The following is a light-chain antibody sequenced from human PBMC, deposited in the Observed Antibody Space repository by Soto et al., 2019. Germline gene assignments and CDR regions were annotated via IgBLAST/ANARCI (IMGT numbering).Light chain of an antibody. CDR3: QQLKNYPIT. V-gene: IGKV1-5*01. CDR1: QSIRSL. Sequence: DIQMTQSPSTLSASVGDRVTITCRASQSIRSLLAWYQQKPGKAPKVLIYDASSLGSGVPSRFSGSGSGTEFTLTISSLQPDDFATYYCQQLKNYPITFGQGTRL. CDR2: DAS. J-gene: IGKJ5*01.